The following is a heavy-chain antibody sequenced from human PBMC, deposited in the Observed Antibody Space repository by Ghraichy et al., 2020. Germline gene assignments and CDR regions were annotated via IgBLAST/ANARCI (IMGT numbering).Heavy chain of an antibody. CDR1: GDSVRSYY. CDR2: IYYGGST. D-gene: IGHD1/OR15-1a*01. V-gene: IGHV4-59*02. CDR3: AKTMTSDYYYALDV. Sequence: SETLSLTCTVSGDSVRSYYWSWIRQPPGKGLEWIGFIYYGGSTNYNPSLRSRVTISLDSPKNQVSLKLSSVTAADTAVYYCAKTMTSDYYYALDVWGQGTAVTVSS. J-gene: IGHJ6*02.